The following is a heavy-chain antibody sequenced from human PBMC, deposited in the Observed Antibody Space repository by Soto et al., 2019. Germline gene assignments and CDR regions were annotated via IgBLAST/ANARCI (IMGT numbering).Heavy chain of an antibody. CDR2: ISGSGGST. CDR3: KNYCSGGSCYSGPGEY. J-gene: IGHJ4*02. CDR1: GFTFSSYA. Sequence: EVQLLESGGGLVQPGGSLRLSCAASGFTFSSYAMSWVRQAPGKGLEWVSAISGSGGSTYYADSVKGRFTISRDNSKNTLYLQMNSLRAEDTAVYYCKNYCSGGSCYSGPGEYWGQGTLVTVSS. D-gene: IGHD2-15*01. V-gene: IGHV3-23*01.